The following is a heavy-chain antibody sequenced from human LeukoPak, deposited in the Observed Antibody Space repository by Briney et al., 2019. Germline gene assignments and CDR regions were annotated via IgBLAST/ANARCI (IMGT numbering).Heavy chain of an antibody. D-gene: IGHD2-8*01. CDR1: GGYIYSYY. CDR3: GREKVWCYYYYGMDV. V-gene: IGHV4-59*01. Sequence: PSETLSLTCTVSGGYIYSYYWSWLRQHRGKGRVGSVYIYYSARTNYNPFGKSRVTISVVPSKNQLSLKLSYVSPAGTAVYYGGREKVWCYYYYGMDVWGQGNTVTVSS. J-gene: IGHJ6*02. CDR2: IYYSART.